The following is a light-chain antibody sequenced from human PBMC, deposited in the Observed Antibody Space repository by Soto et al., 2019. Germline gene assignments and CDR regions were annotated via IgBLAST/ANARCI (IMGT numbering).Light chain of an antibody. CDR2: GAS. CDR1: QDMNTY. Sequence: TKLTQSPSFLFTFAGHTIPISCRASQDMNTYVAWYQKKPGKVPEILIYGASTLYTGVPSRFSGSGSGAEFNLTISSLQTEDFATYYCQQHHSYTITFGQGTKVDIK. V-gene: IGKV1-9*01. J-gene: IGKJ3*01. CDR3: QQHHSYTIT.